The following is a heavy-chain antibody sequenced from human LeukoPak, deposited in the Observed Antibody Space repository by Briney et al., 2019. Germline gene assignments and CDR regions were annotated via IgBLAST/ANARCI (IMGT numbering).Heavy chain of an antibody. J-gene: IGHJ2*01. V-gene: IGHV3-23*01. Sequence: GGSLRLSCAASGFTFSSYAMSWVRQAPGKGLEWVSAISGSGGSTYYADSVKGRFTISRDNSKNTLYLQMNSLRAEDTAVYYCAKEAGGCSSTSCSRYWYFDLWGRGTLVTVSS. CDR2: ISGSGGST. D-gene: IGHD2-2*01. CDR3: AKEAGGCSSTSCSRYWYFDL. CDR1: GFTFSSYA.